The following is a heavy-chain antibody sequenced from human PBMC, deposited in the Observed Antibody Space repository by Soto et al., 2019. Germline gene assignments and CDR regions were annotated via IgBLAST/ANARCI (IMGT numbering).Heavy chain of an antibody. CDR3: ARDNRDSGSSDPLDY. D-gene: IGHD3-10*01. CDR2: IIPICGTA. V-gene: IGHV1-69*01. Sequence: VQLVQSGAEVKKPGSSVKVSCKASGGTFSSYAISWVRQAPGQGLEWMGGIIPICGTANYAQKFQGRGTITADESTSTAYMEMSRLRSEDTAVYYCARDNRDSGSSDPLDYWVQGTLVPVSS. CDR1: GGTFSSYA. J-gene: IGHJ4*02.